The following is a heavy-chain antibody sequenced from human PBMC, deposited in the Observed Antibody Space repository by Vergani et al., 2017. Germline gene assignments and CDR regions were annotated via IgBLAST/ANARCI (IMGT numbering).Heavy chain of an antibody. V-gene: IGHV3-7*01. CDR1: GFTFSSYW. J-gene: IGHJ6*02. CDR3: ARDQSYCSGGSCYSNYYYGMDV. CDR2: IKQDGSEK. Sequence: EVQLVESGGGLVQPGGSLRLSCAASGFTFSSYWMSWVRQAPGKGLEWVANIKQDGSEKYYVDSVKGRFTISRDNAKNSLYLQMNSLRAEDTAVYYCARDQSYCSGGSCYSNYYYGMDVWGQGTTVTVSS. D-gene: IGHD2-15*01.